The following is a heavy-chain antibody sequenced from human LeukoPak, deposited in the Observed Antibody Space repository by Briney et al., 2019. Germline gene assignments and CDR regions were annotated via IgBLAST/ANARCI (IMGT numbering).Heavy chain of an antibody. D-gene: IGHD3-3*01. Sequence: GGSLRHSCAASGVTLSSYSMNWVCQAPGRGLEWVSSISRISSYIYYADSVKGRFTISRDNVKNSLYLQMNSLRAEDTAVYYCTRRSRYDFWSGSKVFYYMDVWGKGCTVTVSS. CDR2: ISRISSYI. V-gene: IGHV3-21*01. J-gene: IGHJ6*03. CDR3: TRRSRYDFWSGSKVFYYMDV. CDR1: GVTLSSYS.